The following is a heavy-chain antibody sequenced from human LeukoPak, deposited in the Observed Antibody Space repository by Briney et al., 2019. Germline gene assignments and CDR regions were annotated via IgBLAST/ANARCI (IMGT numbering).Heavy chain of an antibody. CDR2: IYYSGST. CDR3: ARHPPNRAYNWFDP. CDR1: GGSISSSSYY. Sequence: PSETLSLTCTVSGGSISSSSYYWGWIRQPPGKGLEWIGSIYYSGSTYYNPSLKSRVTISVDTSKNQFSLKLSSVIAADTAVYYCARHPPNRAYNWFDPWGQGTLVTVSS. V-gene: IGHV4-39*01. J-gene: IGHJ5*02. D-gene: IGHD1-14*01.